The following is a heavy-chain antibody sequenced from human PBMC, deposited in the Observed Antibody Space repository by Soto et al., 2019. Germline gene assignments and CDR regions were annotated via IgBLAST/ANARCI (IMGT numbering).Heavy chain of an antibody. Sequence: QVQLVESGGGVVQPGRSLRLSCAASGFNFNNYGMHWVRQAPGKGLEWVAVIWNDGNGYYYANSVKGRFTISRDNSKNTLYLQMSSLRAEHTAVYYCARQQFSPPTRGAASARGGMDVWGQGTTVNVSS. V-gene: IGHV3-33*01. D-gene: IGHD6-13*01. CDR1: GFNFNNYG. CDR2: IWNDGNGY. J-gene: IGHJ6*02. CDR3: ARQQFSPPTRGAASARGGMDV.